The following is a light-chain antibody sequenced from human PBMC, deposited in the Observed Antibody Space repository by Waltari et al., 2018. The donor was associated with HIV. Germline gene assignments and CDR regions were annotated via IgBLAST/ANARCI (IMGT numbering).Light chain of an antibody. J-gene: IGKJ2*03. Sequence: DTQMTQSPSSVSASVGDRVTITCRASPSIGTFLAWYQPKPDRTPKLLIFEAARLQTGVPSRFSGSGSGTDFTLTITSLQPEDLATYYCQQANNFPHSFGQGT. CDR3: QQANNFPHS. CDR1: PSIGTF. CDR2: EAA. V-gene: IGKV1-12*01.